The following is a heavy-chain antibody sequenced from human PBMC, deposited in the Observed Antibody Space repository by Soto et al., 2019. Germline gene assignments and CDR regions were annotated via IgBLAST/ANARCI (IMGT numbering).Heavy chain of an antibody. CDR3: TRGFYGGYSGVWFDP. CDR2: IYHGGST. CDR1: GGFISSGGW. J-gene: IGHJ5*02. Sequence: QVQLQESGPGLVKSSGTLSLTCAVSGGFISSGGWWTWVRQPPGKGLEWIGQIYHGGSTNYNPSLKSRVILSLDKSTNQFSLKLNSVNDADTAVYYCTRGFYGGYSGVWFDPWGQGTLVTVSS. V-gene: IGHV4-4*02. D-gene: IGHD3-22*01.